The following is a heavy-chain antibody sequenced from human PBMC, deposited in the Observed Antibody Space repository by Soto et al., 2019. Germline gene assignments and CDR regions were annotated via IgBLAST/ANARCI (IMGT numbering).Heavy chain of an antibody. Sequence: GASVKVSCKASGYTFTSYYMHWVLQAPGQGLEWMGIINPSGGSTSYAQKFQGRVTMTRDTSTSTVYMELSSLRSEDTAVYYCARGVDIVAIRSRIPTYGDYLVYWGQGTLVTVSS. J-gene: IGHJ4*02. D-gene: IGHD5-12*01. CDR1: GYTFTSYY. V-gene: IGHV1-46*01. CDR2: INPSGGST. CDR3: ARGVDIVAIRSRIPTYGDYLVY.